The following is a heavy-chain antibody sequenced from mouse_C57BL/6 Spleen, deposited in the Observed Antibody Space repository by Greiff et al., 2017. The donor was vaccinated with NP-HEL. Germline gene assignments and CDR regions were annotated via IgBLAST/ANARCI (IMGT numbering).Heavy chain of an antibody. Sequence: VQLKESGPELVKPGASAKISCKASGYTFTDYYMNWVKQSHGKSLEWIGDINPNNGGTSYNQKFKGKATLTVDKSSSTAYMELRSLTSEDSAVYYCASEGTVNAMDYWGQGTSVTVSS. CDR2: INPNNGGT. CDR3: ASEGTVNAMDY. CDR1: GYTFTDYY. D-gene: IGHD1-1*01. J-gene: IGHJ4*01. V-gene: IGHV1-26*01.